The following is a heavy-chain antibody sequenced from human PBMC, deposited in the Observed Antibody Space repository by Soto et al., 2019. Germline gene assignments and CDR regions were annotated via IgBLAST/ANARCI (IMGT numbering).Heavy chain of an antibody. CDR1: GFTFSSYA. CDR2: ISGSGGST. J-gene: IGHJ4*02. Sequence: GGSLRLSCAASGFTFSSYAMSWVRQAPGKGLEWVSAISGSGGSTYYADSVKGRFTVSRDNSKNTLYLQMYSLRAEDTAVYYCAKVISRGYSYGYHYWGQGTLVTVSS. V-gene: IGHV3-23*01. CDR3: AKVISRGYSYGYHY. D-gene: IGHD5-18*01.